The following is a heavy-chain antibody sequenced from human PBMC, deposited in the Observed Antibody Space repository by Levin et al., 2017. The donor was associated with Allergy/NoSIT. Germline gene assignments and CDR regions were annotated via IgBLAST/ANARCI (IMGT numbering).Heavy chain of an antibody. CDR2: IDWDDDK. CDR1: GFSFTSPEMR. V-gene: IGHV2-70*04. Sequence: SGPTLVKPTQTLTLTCSLSGFSFTSPEMRVSWIRQPPGKALEWLARIDWDDDKFYSSSLKTRLHISKDTSSNQVVLRMTNMDPADTATYYCARMSGRWLQLDYWGQGTLVTVSS. D-gene: IGHD5-24*01. CDR3: ARMSGRWLQLDY. J-gene: IGHJ4*02.